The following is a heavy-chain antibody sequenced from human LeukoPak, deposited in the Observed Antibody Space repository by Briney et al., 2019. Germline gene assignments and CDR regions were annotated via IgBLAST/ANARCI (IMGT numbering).Heavy chain of an antibody. J-gene: IGHJ5*02. CDR2: ISAYNGNT. CDR1: GYTFTSYV. Sequence: ASVKVSCKASGYTFTSYVISWVRQAPGQGLEWMGWISAYNGNTNYAQKLQGRVTMTPDTSTSTAYMELRSLRSDDTAVYYCARAAAYYDFWSGYYTDNWFDPWGQGTLVTVSS. D-gene: IGHD3-3*01. CDR3: ARAAAYYDFWSGYYTDNWFDP. V-gene: IGHV1-18*01.